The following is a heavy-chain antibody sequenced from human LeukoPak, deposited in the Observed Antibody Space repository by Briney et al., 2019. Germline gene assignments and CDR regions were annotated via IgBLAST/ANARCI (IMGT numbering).Heavy chain of an antibody. CDR1: GFTFSSYA. V-gene: IGHV3-30*04. CDR2: ISYDGSNK. D-gene: IGHD6-13*01. Sequence: GGSLRLSCAASGFTFSSYAMHWVRQAPGKGLERVAVISYDGSNKYYADSVKGRFTISRDNSKNTLYVQMNSLRTEDTAVYYCAKEGFSRGYYYYYYMDVWGKGTTVTVSS. CDR3: AKEGFSRGYYYYYYMDV. J-gene: IGHJ6*03.